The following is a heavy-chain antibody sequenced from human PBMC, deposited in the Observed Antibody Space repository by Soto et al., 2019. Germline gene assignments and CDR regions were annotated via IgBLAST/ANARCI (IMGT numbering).Heavy chain of an antibody. Sequence: GPPVKVSCKASGGTFSSYAISWVRQAPGQGLEWMGGIIPIFGTANYAQKFQGRVTITADESTSTAYMELSSLRSEDTAVYYCARDDTAMVDYWGQGTLVTVSS. CDR3: ARDDTAMVDY. CDR1: GGTFSSYA. J-gene: IGHJ4*02. V-gene: IGHV1-69*13. CDR2: IIPIFGTA. D-gene: IGHD5-18*01.